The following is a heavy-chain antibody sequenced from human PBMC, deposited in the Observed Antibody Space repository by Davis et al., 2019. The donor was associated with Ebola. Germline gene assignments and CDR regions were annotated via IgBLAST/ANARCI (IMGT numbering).Heavy chain of an antibody. V-gene: IGHV3-33*01. Sequence: GESLKISCAASGFTFSSYGMHWVRQAPGKGLEWVAVIWYDGSNKYYADSVKGRFTISRDNSKNTLYLQMNSLRAEDTAVYYCARLYCSGGSCYPPGADYWGQGTLVTVSS. J-gene: IGHJ4*02. D-gene: IGHD2-15*01. CDR2: IWYDGSNK. CDR1: GFTFSSYG. CDR3: ARLYCSGGSCYPPGADY.